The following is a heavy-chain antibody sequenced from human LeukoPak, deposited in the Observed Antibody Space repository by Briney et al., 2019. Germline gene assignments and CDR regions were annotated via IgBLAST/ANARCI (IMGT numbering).Heavy chain of an antibody. CDR1: GFTNNH. D-gene: IGHD6-19*01. V-gene: IGHV3-66*01. J-gene: IGHJ4*02. CDR2: IYSDDNT. CDR3: ASRPKAEQWLAVFDY. Sequence: GGSLRLSFAASGFTNNHMNWVRQAPGKALEWVAAIYSDDNTYYADSVKGRFSISRDSSKNTVYLQMNNLRAEDTAVYYCASRPKAEQWLAVFDYWGQGTLVTVSS.